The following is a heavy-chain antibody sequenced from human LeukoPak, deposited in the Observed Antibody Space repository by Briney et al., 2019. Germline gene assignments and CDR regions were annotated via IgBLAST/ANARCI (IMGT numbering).Heavy chain of an antibody. Sequence: SQTLSLTCAISGDSVSSNSAAWNWIRQSPSRGLEWLGRTYYRSKWYNDYAVSVKSRITINPDTSKNQFSLQLNSVTPEDTAVYYCARGPRGPSSTHQPSRGSPRFDYWGQGTLVTVSS. V-gene: IGHV6-1*01. CDR3: ARGPRGPSSTHQPSRGSPRFDY. CDR2: TYYRSKWYN. D-gene: IGHD6-13*01. J-gene: IGHJ4*02. CDR1: GDSVSSNSAA.